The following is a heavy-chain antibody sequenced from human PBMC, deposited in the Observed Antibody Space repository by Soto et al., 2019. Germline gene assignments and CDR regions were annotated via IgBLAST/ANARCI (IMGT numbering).Heavy chain of an antibody. D-gene: IGHD3-16*01. V-gene: IGHV4-39*01. CDR1: GGSISSSSYY. J-gene: IGHJ3*02. CDR3: ARSGGVRSDAFDI. CDR2: IYYSGST. Sequence: QLQLQESGPGLVKPSETLSLTCTVSGGSISSSSYYWGWIRQPPGKGLEWIGSIYYSGSTYYNPSLQSRVTISVDTSKNQFSLKLSSVTAADTAVYYCARSGGVRSDAFDIWGQGTMVTVSS.